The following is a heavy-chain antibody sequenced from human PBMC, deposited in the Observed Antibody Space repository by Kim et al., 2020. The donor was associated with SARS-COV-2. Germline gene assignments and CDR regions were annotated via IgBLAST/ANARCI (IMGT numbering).Heavy chain of an antibody. D-gene: IGHD2-15*01. J-gene: IGHJ6*02. CDR1: GFTFSNYW. V-gene: IGHV3-7*03. CDR2: IKEDGSEK. CDR3: ASTTVVPYHYCAMDV. Sequence: GGSLRLSCAASGFTFSNYWMTWVRQTPGKGLEWVANIKEDGSEKYYVDSVKGRFTISRDNAKKSLYLQMNSLRAEHTAVYYCASTTVVPYHYCAMDVWGQGTTVTVSS.